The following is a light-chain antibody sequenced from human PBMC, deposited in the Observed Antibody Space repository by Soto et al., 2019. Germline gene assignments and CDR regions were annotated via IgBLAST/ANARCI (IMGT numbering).Light chain of an antibody. CDR3: QQYGGSPRT. V-gene: IGKV3-20*01. J-gene: IGKJ1*01. CDR2: GAS. CDR1: ESVSSNY. Sequence: EIVLSQSPGTLSLSPGERATLSCMASESVSSNYLAWYQQKPGQAPRLLIYGASTRATGVPDRFSGSGSGTDFTLSISRLEPEDFAVYYCQQYGGSPRTFGQGTKVEIK.